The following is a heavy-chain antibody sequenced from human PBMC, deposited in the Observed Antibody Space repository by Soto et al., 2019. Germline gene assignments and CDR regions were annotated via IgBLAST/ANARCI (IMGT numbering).Heavy chain of an antibody. Sequence: GLEWMGIINPSGGSTSYAQKFQGRVTMTRDTSTSTVYMELSSLRSEDTAVYYCASKVGIAASGHDSFDYGMDVWGQATSVSGSS. CDR3: ASKVGIAASGHDSFDYGMDV. CDR2: INPSGGST. J-gene: IGHJ6*01. V-gene: IGHV1-46*03. D-gene: IGHD6-13*01.